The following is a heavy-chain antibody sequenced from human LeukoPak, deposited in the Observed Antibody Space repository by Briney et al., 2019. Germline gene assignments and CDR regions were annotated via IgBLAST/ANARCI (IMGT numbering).Heavy chain of an antibody. D-gene: IGHD5-18*01. V-gene: IGHV4-59*01. J-gene: IGHJ3*02. Sequence: SSETLSLTCTVSGGSISSYYWSWIRQPPGKGLEWIGYIYYSGSTNYNPSLKSRVTISVDTSKNQFSLKLSSVTAADTAVYYCARVYSYGSENAFDIWGQGTVVTVSS. CDR1: GGSISSYY. CDR3: ARVYSYGSENAFDI. CDR2: IYYSGST.